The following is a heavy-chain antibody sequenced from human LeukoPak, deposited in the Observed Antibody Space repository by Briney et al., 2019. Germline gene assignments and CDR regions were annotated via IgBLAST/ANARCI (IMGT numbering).Heavy chain of an antibody. D-gene: IGHD4-17*01. Sequence: GGSLRLSCAASGFTFSSYAMSWVRQAPGKGLEWVSAISGSGGSTYYADSVKGRFTISRDNSKNTLYLQMNSLRAEDTAVYYCARSHDYGDYFGDYWSQGTLVTVSS. CDR3: ARSHDYGDYFGDY. V-gene: IGHV3-23*01. CDR2: ISGSGGST. CDR1: GFTFSSYA. J-gene: IGHJ4*02.